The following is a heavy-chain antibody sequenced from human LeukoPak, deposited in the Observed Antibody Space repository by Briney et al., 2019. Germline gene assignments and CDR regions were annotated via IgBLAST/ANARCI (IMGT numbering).Heavy chain of an antibody. CDR2: ISSSSSTI. J-gene: IGHJ6*03. Sequence: QSGGSLRLSCAASGFSFSGYSMNWVHQAPGKGLERVSYISSSSSTIYYADSVKGRFTISRDNAKNSLYLQINSLRAEDTAVYYCARAGYCSGGSCSDYYYYMDVWGKGTTVTVSS. CDR1: GFSFSGYS. V-gene: IGHV3-48*01. D-gene: IGHD2-15*01. CDR3: ARAGYCSGGSCSDYYYYMDV.